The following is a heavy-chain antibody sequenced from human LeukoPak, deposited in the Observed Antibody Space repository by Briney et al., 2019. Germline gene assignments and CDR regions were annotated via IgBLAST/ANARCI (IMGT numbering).Heavy chain of an antibody. Sequence: PSETLSLTCTVPDDSISSSSYYWGWIRQPPGKGLEYIGTIYYTGDAYYNPSLKGRVTISIDTSRKQFSLRLNSVTAADTAVFYCARVESGYYDSFDIWGQGTMVIVSS. J-gene: IGHJ3*02. D-gene: IGHD3-22*01. CDR1: DDSISSSSYY. CDR3: ARVESGYYDSFDI. CDR2: IYYTGDA. V-gene: IGHV4-39*07.